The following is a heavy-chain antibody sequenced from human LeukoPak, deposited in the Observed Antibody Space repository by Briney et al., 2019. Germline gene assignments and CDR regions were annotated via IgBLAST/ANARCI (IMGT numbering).Heavy chain of an antibody. CDR3: ARGVYSNYPNYYYMDV. CDR1: GFRFDDYG. J-gene: IGHJ6*03. Sequence: PGGSLRLSCAASGFRFDDYGISWVRQPPGKGLEWVSGIRWSGGSTGYADSVKGRFIISRDNAKNSLYLQMNSLRAEDSALYYCARGVYSNYPNYYYMDVWGKGTTVTVSS. V-gene: IGHV3-20*04. CDR2: IRWSGGST. D-gene: IGHD4-11*01.